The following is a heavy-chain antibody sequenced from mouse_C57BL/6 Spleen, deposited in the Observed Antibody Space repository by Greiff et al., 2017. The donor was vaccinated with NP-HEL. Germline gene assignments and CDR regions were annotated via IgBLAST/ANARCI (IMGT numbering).Heavy chain of an antibody. J-gene: IGHJ3*01. CDR2: ISSGSSTI. V-gene: IGHV5-17*01. CDR3: ARGLFAY. CDR1: GFTFSDYG. Sequence: EVQLKESGGGLVKPGGSLKLSCAASGFTFSDYGMHWVRQAPEKGLEWVAYISSGSSTIYYADTVKGRFTISRDNAKNTLFLQMTSLRSEDTAMYYCARGLFAYWGQGTLVTVSA. D-gene: IGHD3-1*01.